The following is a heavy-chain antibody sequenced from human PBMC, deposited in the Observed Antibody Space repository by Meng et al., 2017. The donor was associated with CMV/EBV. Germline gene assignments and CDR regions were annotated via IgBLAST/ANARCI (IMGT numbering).Heavy chain of an antibody. J-gene: IGHJ5*02. D-gene: IGHD2-2*01. CDR2: INHSGST. V-gene: IGHV4-34*01. Sequence: GSFSGYYWSWIRQPTGKGLEWIGEINHSGSTNYNPSLKSRVTISVDTSKNQFSLKLSSVTAADTAVYYCARGVGYCSSTSCYPRFDPWGQGTLVTVSS. CDR1: GSFSGYY. CDR3: ARGVGYCSSTSCYPRFDP.